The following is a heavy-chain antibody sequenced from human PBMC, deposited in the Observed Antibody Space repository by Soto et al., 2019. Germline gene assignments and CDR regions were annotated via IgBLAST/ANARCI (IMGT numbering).Heavy chain of an antibody. D-gene: IGHD4-4*01. CDR3: ARTSGATVDAFDI. J-gene: IGHJ3*02. V-gene: IGHV3-66*01. CDR1: GFTVSSNY. CDR2: IYSGGST. Sequence: EVQLVESGGGLVQPGGSLRLSCAASGFTVSSNYMSWVRQAPGKGLEWVSVIYSGGSTYYADSVKGRFTISRDNSKNTLYLQMNSMRAEDTAVYYCARTSGATVDAFDIWGRGTMVTVSS.